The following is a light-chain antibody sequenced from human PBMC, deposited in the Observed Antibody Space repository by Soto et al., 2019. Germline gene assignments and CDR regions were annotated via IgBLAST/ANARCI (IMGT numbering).Light chain of an antibody. CDR1: SSDVGSYNL. CDR3: CSYAGSSTFYYV. V-gene: IGLV2-23*02. J-gene: IGLJ1*01. Sequence: QSVLTQPASVSGSPGQSITISCTGTSSDVGSYNLVSWYQQHPGKAPKLMIYEVSKRPSGVSNRFSCSKSGNTASLTISGLQAEDEADYYCCSYAGSSTFYYVFGTGTKVTVL. CDR2: EVS.